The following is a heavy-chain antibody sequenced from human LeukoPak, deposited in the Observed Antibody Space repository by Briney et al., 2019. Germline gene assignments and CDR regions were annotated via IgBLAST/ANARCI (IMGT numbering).Heavy chain of an antibody. CDR1: GXSISSGGDY. CDR3: ASRDGYNYVSAFDI. D-gene: IGHD5-24*01. J-gene: IGHJ3*02. Sequence: PSQTLSLTCTVSGXSISSGGDYWSWIRQHPGKGLEWIGYIYYSGSTYYNPSLKSRVTISVDTSKNQFSLKLSSVTAADTAVYYCASRDGYNYVSAFDIWGQGTMVTVSS. CDR2: IYYSGST. V-gene: IGHV4-31*03.